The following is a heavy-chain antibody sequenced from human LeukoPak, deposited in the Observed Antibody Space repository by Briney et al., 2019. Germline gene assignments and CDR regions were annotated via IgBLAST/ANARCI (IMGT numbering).Heavy chain of an antibody. CDR2: ISSNGGST. Sequence: PGGSLTLSCAASGFTFNSYAMHWVRQAPGKGLEYVSAISSNGGSTYYANSVKGRFTISRDNSKNTLYLQMGSLRAEDMAVYYCARDAPGIAAAGGSDYWGQGTLVTVSS. CDR1: GFTFNSYA. J-gene: IGHJ4*02. CDR3: ARDAPGIAAAGGSDY. D-gene: IGHD6-13*01. V-gene: IGHV3-64*01.